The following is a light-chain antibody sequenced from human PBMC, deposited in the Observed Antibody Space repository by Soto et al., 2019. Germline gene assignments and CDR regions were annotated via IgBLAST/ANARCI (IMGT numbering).Light chain of an antibody. CDR3: QQYGSSPRT. CDR2: EAS. Sequence: ENVLTQSPGTLSLSPGERATLSCRASQTVRSNYLAWYQQKPGQAPRLLIYEASSRATCIPDRFSGSGSGTDFTLTINRLEPEDFAVYFCQQYGSSPRTFGQGSKVEIK. V-gene: IGKV3-20*01. CDR1: QTVRSNY. J-gene: IGKJ1*01.